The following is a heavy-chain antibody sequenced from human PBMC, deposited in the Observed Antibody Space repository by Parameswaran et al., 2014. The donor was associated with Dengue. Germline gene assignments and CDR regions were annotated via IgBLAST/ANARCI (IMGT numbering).Heavy chain of an antibody. CDR3: ARQSGNWFDV. V-gene: IGHV4-39*01. J-gene: IGHJ5*02. CDR2: IFYSGST. Sequence: PGKGLEWIGSIFYSGSTYYNPSLKSRVTMSVDTSRNRFSVKLRSVTAADTALYYCARQSGNWFDVWGQGTLVTVSS.